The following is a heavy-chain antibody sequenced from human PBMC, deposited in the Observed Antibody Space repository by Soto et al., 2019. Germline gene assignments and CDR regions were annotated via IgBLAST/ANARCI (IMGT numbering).Heavy chain of an antibody. V-gene: IGHV3-33*06. J-gene: IGHJ4*02. Sequence: GGSLKISCAASGFTFSSSGMHWVGQAPGKGLEWVAAIWEDGSSKYYADSVKGRFTISRDNSKNTIYLHMNSLTAEDTAVFFCAKPGNGWSFAHWGPGTLVTVSS. CDR1: GFTFSSSG. CDR3: AKPGNGWSFAH. CDR2: IWEDGSSK. D-gene: IGHD2-15*01.